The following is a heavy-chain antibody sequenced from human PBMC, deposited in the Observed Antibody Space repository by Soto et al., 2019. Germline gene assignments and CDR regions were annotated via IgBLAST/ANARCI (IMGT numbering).Heavy chain of an antibody. CDR1: GGSISGYY. D-gene: IGHD3-10*01. CDR3: ARDLVNDWFDP. Sequence: SETLSLTCTVSGGSISGYYWRWIRQPAGKGLEWIGRIYTSGSTNYNPSLKSRVTMSVDTSNNQFSLKPSSVTAADTAVYYCARDLVNDWFDPWGQGTLVTVS. J-gene: IGHJ5*02. V-gene: IGHV4-4*07. CDR2: IYTSGST.